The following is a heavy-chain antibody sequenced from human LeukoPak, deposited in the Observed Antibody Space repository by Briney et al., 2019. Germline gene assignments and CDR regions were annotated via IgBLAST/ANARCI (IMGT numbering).Heavy chain of an antibody. V-gene: IGHV4-59*01. CDR2: IYNSGST. J-gene: IGHJ4*02. D-gene: IGHD2-15*01. Sequence: SETLSLTCTVSGGSISSYYWNWIRQPPGKGLEWIGYIYNSGSTNYNPSLKSRVTISVDTSKNQFSLKLSSVTAADTAVYYCARDNVCSGGSCYPDEYYFDYWGQGTLVTVSS. CDR3: ARDNVCSGGSCYPDEYYFDY. CDR1: GGSISSYY.